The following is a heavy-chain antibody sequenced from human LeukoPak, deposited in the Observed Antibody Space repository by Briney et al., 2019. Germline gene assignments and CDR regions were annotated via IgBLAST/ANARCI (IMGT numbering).Heavy chain of an antibody. V-gene: IGHV3-48*01. CDR3: ATGPNTSPFDY. Sequence: GGSLRLSCAASGFTFSTSSMNWVGQDPGKGLEWISYISSGSGTIYYADSVKGRFTISKDTAKNSLSLQMNSLRVEDTAVYYCATGPNTSPFDYWGQGTLVTVSS. CDR1: GFTFSTSS. D-gene: IGHD2-2*01. J-gene: IGHJ4*02. CDR2: ISSGSGTI.